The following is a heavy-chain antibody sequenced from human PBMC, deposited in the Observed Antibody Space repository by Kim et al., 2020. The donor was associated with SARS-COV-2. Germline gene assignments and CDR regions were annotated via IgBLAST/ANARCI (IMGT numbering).Heavy chain of an antibody. V-gene: IGHV4-59*13. CDR1: GGSISSYY. CDR2: IYYSGST. Sequence: SETLSLTCTVSGGSISSYYWSWIRQPPGKGLEWIGYIYYSGSTNYNPSLKSRVTISVDTSKNQFSLKLSSVTAADTAVYYCARFWGDSSGYGFDYWGQGTLVTVSS. J-gene: IGHJ4*02. D-gene: IGHD3-22*01. CDR3: ARFWGDSSGYGFDY.